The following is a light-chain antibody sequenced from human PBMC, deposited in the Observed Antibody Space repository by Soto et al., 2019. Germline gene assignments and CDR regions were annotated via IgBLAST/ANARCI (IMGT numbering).Light chain of an antibody. Sequence: DIQMTQSPSTLSASVGDRVAITCRASQSITTWLAWYQQKPGKAPQLLIYDASTLASGVPSRFSGSGSGTEFTLTISSLRPDDFATYYCQQYNSHWTFGQGTKVEFK. CDR3: QQYNSHWT. V-gene: IGKV1-5*01. J-gene: IGKJ1*01. CDR1: QSITTW. CDR2: DAS.